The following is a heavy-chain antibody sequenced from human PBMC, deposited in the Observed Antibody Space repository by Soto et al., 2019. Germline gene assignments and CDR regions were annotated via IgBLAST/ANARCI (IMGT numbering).Heavy chain of an antibody. CDR2: ISGSGGST. CDR3: SKGGFNWNYVFDY. J-gene: IGHJ4*02. Sequence: EVQLLESGGGLVQPGGSLRLSCAASGFTFSSYAMSWVRQAPGKGLEWVSAISGSGGSTYYADSVKGRFTISRDNSKNTLYLQMNSLRAEDTAVYYCSKGGFNWNYVFDYWGQGTLVTVSS. D-gene: IGHD1-7*01. V-gene: IGHV3-23*01. CDR1: GFTFSSYA.